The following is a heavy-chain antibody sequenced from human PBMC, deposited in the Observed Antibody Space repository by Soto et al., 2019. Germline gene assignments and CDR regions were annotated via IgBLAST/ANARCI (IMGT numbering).Heavy chain of an antibody. D-gene: IGHD2-15*01. CDR3: AKSGFCSGGSCYVYYYYYMDV. J-gene: IGHJ6*03. V-gene: IGHV3-23*01. CDR2: ISGSGGST. Sequence: GGSLRLSCAASGFTFSSYAMSWVRQAPGKGLEWVSAISGSGGSTYYADSVKGRFTISRDNSKNTLYLQMNSLRAEDTAVYYCAKSGFCSGGSCYVYYYYYMDVWGKGTTVTVSS. CDR1: GFTFSSYA.